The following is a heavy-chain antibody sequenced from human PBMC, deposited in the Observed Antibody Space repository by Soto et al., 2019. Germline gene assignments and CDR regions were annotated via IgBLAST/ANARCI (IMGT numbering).Heavy chain of an antibody. D-gene: IGHD2-21*01. CDR1: GYTFPDHC. J-gene: IGHJ4*02. V-gene: IGHV1-2*02. Sequence: ASVQFSCKTSGYTFPDHCLHWLRQGPGQGLESMGWINPNTGDTNYAQKFQGRVTMTGVTSISTAYMELRRRTSDDRAIYHCAGVRLVRPTENDWGQGTLVTVSS. CDR3: AGVRLVRPTEND. CDR2: INPNTGDT.